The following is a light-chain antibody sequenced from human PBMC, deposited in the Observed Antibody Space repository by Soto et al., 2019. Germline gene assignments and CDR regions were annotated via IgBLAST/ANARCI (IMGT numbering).Light chain of an antibody. Sequence: IVLTQSPATLSLSPGERATLSCRASQNIGTSLVWSQQKPGQSPRLLIYDASHRATGVPARFSGSGSGTGFTLTISGLEPEDFAVYYCQQRSVWPITFGQGTRLEI. CDR3: QQRSVWPIT. V-gene: IGKV3-11*01. CDR1: QNIGTS. J-gene: IGKJ5*01. CDR2: DAS.